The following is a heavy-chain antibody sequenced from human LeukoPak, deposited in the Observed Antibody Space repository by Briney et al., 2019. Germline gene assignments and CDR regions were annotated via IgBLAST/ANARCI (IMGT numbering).Heavy chain of an antibody. V-gene: IGHV4-59*01. CDR1: GGSISSYY. J-gene: IGHJ3*02. D-gene: IGHD1-26*01. CDR3: ARDNAWGADAFDI. CDR2: IYYSGST. Sequence: SETLSLTCTVSGGSISSYYWSWIRQPPGKGLEWIGYIYYSGSTNYNPSLKSRVTISVDTSKNQFSLKLSSVTAADTAVYYCARDNAWGADAFDIWGQGTMVTVSS.